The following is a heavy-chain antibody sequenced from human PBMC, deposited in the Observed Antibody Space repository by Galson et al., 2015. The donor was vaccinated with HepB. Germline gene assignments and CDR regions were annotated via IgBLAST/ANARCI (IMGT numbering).Heavy chain of an antibody. CDR1: GFKFQDYG. D-gene: IGHD1-14*01. CDR2: IDWSSGRI. J-gene: IGHJ3*02. Sequence: SLRLSCAASGFKFQDYGMQWVRQAPGKGLEWVSGIDWSSGRIGYADSVKGRFTISRDNTRNSLYLHMNSLRPEDSALYYCAKETGDNDAFDIWGQGTMVTVSS. CDR3: AKETGDNDAFDI. V-gene: IGHV3-9*01.